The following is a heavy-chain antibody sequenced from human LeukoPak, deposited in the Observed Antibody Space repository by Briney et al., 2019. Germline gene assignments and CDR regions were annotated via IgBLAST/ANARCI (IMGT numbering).Heavy chain of an antibody. V-gene: IGHV3-30*02. D-gene: IGHD1/OR15-1a*01. Sequence: GGSLRLSCAASGFTFSTYGMHWVRQAPGKGLEWVAFIRYDESNKYYANSVKGRFTISRDNSKNTLYLQMNSLRAEDTAVYFCAKTPEQLYYYYYFMDVWGKGTTVTVSS. CDR3: AKTPEQLYYYYYFMDV. CDR1: GFTFSTYG. J-gene: IGHJ6*03. CDR2: IRYDESNK.